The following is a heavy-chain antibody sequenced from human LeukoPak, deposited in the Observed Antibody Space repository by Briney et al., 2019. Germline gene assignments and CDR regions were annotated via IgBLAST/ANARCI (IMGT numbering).Heavy chain of an antibody. CDR1: GLIFGDYA. CDR2: IRSKAYGGTA. J-gene: IGHJ5*02. Sequence: GGSLRLSCTASGLIFGDYAMTWVRQAPGKGLEWIGFIRSKAYGGTAEYAASVKGTFSISRDDSKSIAYLQLNSLRTEDTAVYYCTVQVVPSDNWFDPWGQGTLVTVSS. CDR3: TVQVVPSDNWFDP. V-gene: IGHV3-49*04. D-gene: IGHD2-8*02.